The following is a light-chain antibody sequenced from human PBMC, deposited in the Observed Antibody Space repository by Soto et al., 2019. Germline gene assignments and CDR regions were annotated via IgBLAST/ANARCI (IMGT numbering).Light chain of an antibody. CDR2: DAS. Sequence: DLQMAQSPSTLSASVGDRVAITGRASQSISSWLAWYQQKPGKATKLLXEDASNLETGVPSRLSGSGSGKDFTFTISSLQTEDIATYYCQQYDNLPQRITFGHGTRLEIK. J-gene: IGKJ5*01. V-gene: IGKV1-33*01. CDR3: QQYDNLPQRIT. CDR1: QSISSW.